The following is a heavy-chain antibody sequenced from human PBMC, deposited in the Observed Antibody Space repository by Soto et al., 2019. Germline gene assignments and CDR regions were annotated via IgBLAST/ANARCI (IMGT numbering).Heavy chain of an antibody. CDR2: IWYDGSNK. V-gene: IGHV3-33*01. CDR3: ARGYGSGSSPDGMDV. Sequence: QVQLVESGGGVVQPGRSLRLSCAASGFTFSSYGMHWVRQAPGKGLEWVAVIWYDGSNKYYADSVKGRFTISRDNSKNTLYLQMNSLRAEDTAVYYCARGYGSGSSPDGMDVWGQGTTVTVSS. D-gene: IGHD3-10*01. CDR1: GFTFSSYG. J-gene: IGHJ6*02.